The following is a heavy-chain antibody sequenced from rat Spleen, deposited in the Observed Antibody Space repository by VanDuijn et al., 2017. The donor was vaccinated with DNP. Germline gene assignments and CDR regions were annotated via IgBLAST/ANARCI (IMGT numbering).Heavy chain of an antibody. CDR2: IIYDGSST. D-gene: IGHD1-11*01. CDR3: TTGVYGGYEDWFAN. CDR1: GFTFSDYA. J-gene: IGHJ3*01. Sequence: EVQLVESGGGLVQPGNSLKLSCAASGFTFSDYAMAWVRQSPKKGLEWVATIIYDGSSTYYRDSVRGRFTISRDYARSTLYLQMDSLRSEDTATYYCTTGVYGGYEDWFANWGQGTLVTVSS. V-gene: IGHV5S10*01.